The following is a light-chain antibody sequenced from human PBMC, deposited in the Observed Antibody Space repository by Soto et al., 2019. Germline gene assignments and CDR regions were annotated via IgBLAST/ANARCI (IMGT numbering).Light chain of an antibody. J-gene: IGLJ2*01. CDR3: ETWDSNTRV. CDR1: SGHSSYI. CDR2: LEGSGSY. Sequence: QPVLTQSSSASASLGSSVKLTCTLSSGHSSYIIAWHHQQPGKAPRYLMKLEGSGSYNKGSGVPDRFSGSSSGADRYLTISNLQFEDEANYYCETWDSNTRVFGGGTKLTDL. V-gene: IGLV4-60*02.